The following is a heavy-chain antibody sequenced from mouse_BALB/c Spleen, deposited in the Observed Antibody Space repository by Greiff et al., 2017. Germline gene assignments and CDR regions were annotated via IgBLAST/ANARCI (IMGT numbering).Heavy chain of an antibody. CDR2: INPGSGGT. Sequence: LQESGAELVRPGTSVKVSCKASGYAFTNYLIEWVKQRPGQGLEWIGVINPGSGGTNYNEKFKGKATLTADKSSSTAYMQLSSLTSDDSAVYFCARSTNAMDYWGQGTSVTVSS. CDR1: GYAFTNYL. J-gene: IGHJ4*01. CDR3: ARSTNAMDY. V-gene: IGHV1-54*03.